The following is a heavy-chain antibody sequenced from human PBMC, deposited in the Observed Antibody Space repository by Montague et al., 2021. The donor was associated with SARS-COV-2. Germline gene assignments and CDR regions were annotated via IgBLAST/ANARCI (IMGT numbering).Heavy chain of an antibody. V-gene: IGHV4-61*02. Sequence: TLSLTCSVSGDSITPYGDSIGGYFWSWIRQPAGKGLEWIGRIYANGNFDYNPSLNSRVSMSMDTSKQEFSMRLISVTAADTAVYYCARRLTGLEPPFDPWGQGTLAIVSS. J-gene: IGHJ5*02. CDR3: ARRLTGLEPPFDP. D-gene: IGHD1-1*01. CDR2: IYANGNF. CDR1: GDSITPYGDSIGGYF.